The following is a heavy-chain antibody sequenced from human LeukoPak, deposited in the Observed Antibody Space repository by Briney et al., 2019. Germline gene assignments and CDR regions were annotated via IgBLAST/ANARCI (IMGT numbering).Heavy chain of an antibody. CDR2: INPNSGGT. V-gene: IGHV1-2*02. J-gene: IGHJ4*02. CDR1: GYTFTGYY. CDR3: AISGWYHNIDLDY. D-gene: IGHD6-19*01. Sequence: GASVKVSCKASGYTFTGYYMHWVRQAPGQGLEWMGWINPNSGGTNYAQKFQGRVTMTRDTSISTAYMELSRLRSDDTAVYYCAISGWYHNIDLDYWGQGPLVTVSS.